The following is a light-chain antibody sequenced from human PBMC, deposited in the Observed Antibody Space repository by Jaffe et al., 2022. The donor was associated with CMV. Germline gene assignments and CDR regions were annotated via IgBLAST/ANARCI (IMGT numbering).Light chain of an antibody. CDR3: QQYDNWPPYT. CDR2: AAS. CDR1: QSVGGN. Sequence: EIVMTQSPATLSVSPGERATLSCRASQSVGGNLAWYQQKPGQAPKLLIYAASARATDIPARFSGSGSGTEFTLTISSLQSEDFAVYYCQQYDNWPPYTFGQGTKLEIK. V-gene: IGKV3-15*01. J-gene: IGKJ2*01.